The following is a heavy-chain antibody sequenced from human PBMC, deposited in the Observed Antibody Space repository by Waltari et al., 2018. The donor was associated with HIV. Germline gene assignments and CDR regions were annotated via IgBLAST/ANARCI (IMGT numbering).Heavy chain of an antibody. CDR1: GGSISSSSYY. CDR3: ARQTYYYDSSGANWFDP. J-gene: IGHJ5*02. V-gene: IGHV4-39*01. Sequence: QLQLQESGPGLVKPSETLSLTCTVSGGSISSSSYYWGWIRQPPGKGLEWIGSIYYSGSTYYNPSLKSRVTISVDTSKNQFSLKLSFVTAADTAVYYCARQTYYYDSSGANWFDPWGQGTLVTVSS. CDR2: IYYSGST. D-gene: IGHD3-22*01.